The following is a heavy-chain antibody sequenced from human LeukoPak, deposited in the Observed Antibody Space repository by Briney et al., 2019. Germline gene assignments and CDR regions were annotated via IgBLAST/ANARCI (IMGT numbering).Heavy chain of an antibody. CDR2: IYHSGST. V-gene: IGHV4-4*02. CDR1: GGSISSSNW. Sequence: SGTLSLTCAVSGGSISSSNWWSWVRQPPGKGLEWIGEIYHSGSTNYNPSLKSRVTISVDKSKNQFSLKLSSVTDADTAVYYCARHSTDILTGYYVDYWGQGTLVTVSS. J-gene: IGHJ4*02. CDR3: ARHSTDILTGYYVDY. D-gene: IGHD3-9*01.